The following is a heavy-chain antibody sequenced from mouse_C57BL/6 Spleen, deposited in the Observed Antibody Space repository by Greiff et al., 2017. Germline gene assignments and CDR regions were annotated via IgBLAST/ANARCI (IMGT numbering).Heavy chain of an antibody. V-gene: IGHV5-4*01. CDR3: ARDRGYYDYDRYYAMDY. D-gene: IGHD2-4*01. Sequence: EVKVVESGGGLVKPGGSLKLSCAASGFTFSSYAMSWVRQTPEKRLEWVATISDGGSYTYYPDNVKGRFTISRDNAKNNLYLQMSHLKSEDTAMYYCARDRGYYDYDRYYAMDYWGQGTSVTVSS. J-gene: IGHJ4*01. CDR2: ISDGGSYT. CDR1: GFTFSSYA.